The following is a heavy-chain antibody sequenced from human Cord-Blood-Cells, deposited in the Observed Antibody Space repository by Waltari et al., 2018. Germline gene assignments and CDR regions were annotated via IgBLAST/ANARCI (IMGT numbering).Heavy chain of an antibody. CDR3: TTDLALSSSWYYYYGMDV. Sequence: EVQLVESGGGLVKPGGSLRLSCAASGFTFSNAWMSWVRQAPGKGLEWVGRIKSKTDGGTTDYAAPVKGRFTISRDDSKNTLYLQMNSLKTEDTAVYYCTTDLALSSSWYYYYGMDVWGQGTTVTVSS. D-gene: IGHD6-13*01. CDR2: IKSKTDGGTT. CDR1: GFTFSNAW. V-gene: IGHV3-15*01. J-gene: IGHJ6*02.